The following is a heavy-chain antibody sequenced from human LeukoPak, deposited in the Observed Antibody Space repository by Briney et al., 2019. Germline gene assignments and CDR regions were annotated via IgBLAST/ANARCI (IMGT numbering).Heavy chain of an antibody. CDR3: ATVVNVQEWLLDDAFDI. CDR2: FDPEDGET. Sequence: ASVKVSCKVSGYTLTELSMHWVRQAPGKGLEWMGGFDPEDGETIYAQKFQGRVTMTEDTSTDTAYMELSSLRSEDTAVYYCATVVNVQEWLLDDAFDIWGQGTLVTVSS. J-gene: IGHJ3*02. V-gene: IGHV1-24*01. D-gene: IGHD3-3*01. CDR1: GYTLTELS.